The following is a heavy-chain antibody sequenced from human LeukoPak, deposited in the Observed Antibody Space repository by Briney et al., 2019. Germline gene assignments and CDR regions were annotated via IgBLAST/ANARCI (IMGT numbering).Heavy chain of an antibody. D-gene: IGHD6-13*01. CDR1: GVSISSYY. CDR3: ARLIYSSSWVFDY. Sequence: SETLSLTCTVSGVSISSYYWSWIRQPPGKGLEWIEYIYYSGSTNYNPSLKSRVTISVDTSKNQFSLKLSSVTAADTAVYCCARLIYSSSWVFDYWGQGTLVTVSS. V-gene: IGHV4-59*08. CDR2: IYYSGST. J-gene: IGHJ4*02.